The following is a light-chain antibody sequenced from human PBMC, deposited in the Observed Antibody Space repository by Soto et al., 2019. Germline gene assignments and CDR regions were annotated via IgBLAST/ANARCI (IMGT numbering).Light chain of an antibody. V-gene: IGLV2-14*01. Sequence: QSVLTQPASVSGSPGQSITISCTGTSSDIDASNYVSWYQQHPGKAPKLIIYEVGNRPSGVSNRFSGSKSGNTASLTISGLQAEDEADYYCTSYTSSLYVFGTGTKVTVL. CDR3: TSYTSSLYV. J-gene: IGLJ1*01. CDR2: EVG. CDR1: SSDIDASNY.